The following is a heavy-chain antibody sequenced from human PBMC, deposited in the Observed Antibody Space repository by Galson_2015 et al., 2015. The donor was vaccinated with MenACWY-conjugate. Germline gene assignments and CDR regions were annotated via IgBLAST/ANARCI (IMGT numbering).Heavy chain of an antibody. Sequence: SLRLSCAASGFTVSTSCMSWARQAPGEGLEWVSIICSGSTTKYADSVKGRFTISGDNSKSTVYLQMNSLRVEDTAMYYCARSGVGYGERWLDPWGQGTLVTVSS. CDR2: ICSGSTT. J-gene: IGHJ5*02. CDR1: GFTVSTSC. V-gene: IGHV3-53*01. D-gene: IGHD3-3*01. CDR3: ARSGVGYGERWLDP.